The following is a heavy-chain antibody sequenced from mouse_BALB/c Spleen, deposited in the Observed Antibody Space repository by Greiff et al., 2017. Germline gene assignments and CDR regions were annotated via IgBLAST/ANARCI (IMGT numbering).Heavy chain of an antibody. CDR3: ARASGNYPFAY. Sequence: EVQRVESGGGLVQPGGSRKLSCAASGFTFSSFGMHWVRQAPEKGLEWVAYISSGSSTIYYADTVKGRFTISRDNPKNTLFLQMTSLRSEDTAMYYCARASGNYPFAYWGQGTLVTVSA. V-gene: IGHV5-17*02. J-gene: IGHJ3*01. CDR1: GFTFSSFG. CDR2: ISSGSSTI. D-gene: IGHD2-1*01.